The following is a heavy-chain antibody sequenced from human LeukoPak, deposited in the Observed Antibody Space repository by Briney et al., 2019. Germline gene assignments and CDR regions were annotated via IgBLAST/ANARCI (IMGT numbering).Heavy chain of an antibody. J-gene: IGHJ4*02. CDR2: IKPDGSEK. Sequence: GGSLRLSCAASGFTFDDHVMHWVRQAPGKGLEWVANIKPDGSEKYYVDSVKGRFTISRDNGKNSLFLQMNSLRAEDTAVYYCASRYYDSNGYYYDYWGQGTLVTVSS. CDR1: GFTFDDHV. CDR3: ASRYYDSNGYYYDY. V-gene: IGHV3-7*01. D-gene: IGHD3-22*01.